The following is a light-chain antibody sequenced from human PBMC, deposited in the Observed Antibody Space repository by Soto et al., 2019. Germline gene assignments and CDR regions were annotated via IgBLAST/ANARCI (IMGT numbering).Light chain of an antibody. CDR3: GLYISSTTYV. CDR1: SGFVGSFSL. J-gene: IGLJ1*01. CDR2: DGH. Sequence: QSVLAQPASVSGSPGQSITISCTGTSGFVGSFSLVSWYQQHPGKAPKVMISDGHRRPSGVPDRFSGYTCVNSASLTISGLQADDADDYYGGLYISSTTYVFGTGTKLTVL. V-gene: IGLV2-14*02.